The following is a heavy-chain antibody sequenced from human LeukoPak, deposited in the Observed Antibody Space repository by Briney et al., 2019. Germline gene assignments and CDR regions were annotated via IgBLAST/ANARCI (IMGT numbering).Heavy chain of an antibody. Sequence: ASVKVSCKASGYIFTQYGISWMRQAPGQGLEWMASISTYTGDTNNAQNFQGRVTMTTDTFTSTAYMELRGLRSDDTAVYYCARRTGYNYYYMDVWGQGTTVTVSS. CDR3: ARRTGYNYYYMDV. J-gene: IGHJ6*03. CDR2: ISTYTGDT. V-gene: IGHV1-18*01. CDR1: GYIFTQYG. D-gene: IGHD3/OR15-3a*01.